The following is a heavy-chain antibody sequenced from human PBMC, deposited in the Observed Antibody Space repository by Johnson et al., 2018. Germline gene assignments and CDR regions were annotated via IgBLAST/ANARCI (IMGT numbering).Heavy chain of an antibody. CDR2: IYSGGST. CDR1: GFTVSSNY. CDR3: GRDGITLGAFDI. V-gene: IGHV3-66*02. D-gene: IGHD3-10*01. J-gene: IGHJ3*02. Sequence: EVQLVESGGGLVQPGGSLRLSCAASGFTVSSNYMSWVRQAPGKGLERVSVIYSGGSTYYADSVKARFTISRDNSKNTLYLQMNSLRAEDTAVYYCGRDGITLGAFDIWGQGTMVTVSS.